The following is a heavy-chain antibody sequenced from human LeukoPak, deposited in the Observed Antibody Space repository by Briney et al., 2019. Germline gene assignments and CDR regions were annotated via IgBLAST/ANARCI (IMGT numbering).Heavy chain of an antibody. J-gene: IGHJ5*02. Sequence: ASVKVSCKASGYTFTSYGISWVRQAPGQGLEWMGWISAYNGNTNYAQKLQGRVTMTTDISTSTAYMELRSLRSDDTAVYYCARGLVVVPAAMVFWFDPWGQGTLVTVPS. V-gene: IGHV1-18*01. CDR1: GYTFTSYG. CDR3: ARGLVVVPAAMVFWFDP. CDR2: ISAYNGNT. D-gene: IGHD2-2*01.